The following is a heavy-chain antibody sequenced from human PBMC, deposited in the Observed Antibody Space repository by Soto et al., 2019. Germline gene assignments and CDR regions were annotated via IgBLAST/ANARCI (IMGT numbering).Heavy chain of an antibody. CDR2: IWYDGSNK. CDR1: GFTFSSYG. CDR3: ARDALAYYYNYYYMDV. V-gene: IGHV3-33*01. J-gene: IGHJ6*03. Sequence: GGSLRLSCAASGFTFSSYGMHWVRQAPGKGLEWVAVIWYDGSNKYYADSVKGRFTISRDNSKNTLYLQMNSLRAEDTAVYYCARDALAYYYNYYYMDVWGKGTTVTVP.